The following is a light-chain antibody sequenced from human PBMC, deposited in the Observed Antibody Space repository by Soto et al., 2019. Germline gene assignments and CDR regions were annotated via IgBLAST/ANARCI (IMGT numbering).Light chain of an antibody. J-gene: IGKJ1*01. V-gene: IGKV3-15*01. CDR1: PSVSSH. CDR3: QQYNNWPPGT. Sequence: EIVMTQSPATLSVSPGERAHLSCRASPSVSSHLAWYQPKPCQAPRLLIYGASTRATCIPARFSGSGSGTEFTLTISRLQSEDFAVYYCQQYNNWPPGTFGQGTKVEI. CDR2: GAS.